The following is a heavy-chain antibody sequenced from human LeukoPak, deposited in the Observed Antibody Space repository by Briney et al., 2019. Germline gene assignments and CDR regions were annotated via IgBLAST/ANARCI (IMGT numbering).Heavy chain of an antibody. CDR1: GGSINSYY. CDR2: IYYNGNT. Sequence: SETLSLTCTVSGGSINSYYWSWIRQPPGKGLEWIGYIYYNGNTNYNPSLKSRVTISVDTSKNQFSLKLSSVTAADTAAYYCARSDDGGWNYFDHRGQGTLVTVSS. J-gene: IGHJ4*02. D-gene: IGHD4-23*01. V-gene: IGHV4-59*01. CDR3: ARSDDGGWNYFDH.